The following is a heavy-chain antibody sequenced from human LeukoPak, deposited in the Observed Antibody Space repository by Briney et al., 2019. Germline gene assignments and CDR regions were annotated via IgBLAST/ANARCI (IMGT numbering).Heavy chain of an antibody. Sequence: GGSLRLSCAASGFTFSSYGMHWVRQAPGKGLEWVXVIWYDGSNKYYADSVKGRFTISRDNSKNTLYLQMNSLRAEDTAVYYCARDADLQGYSSSVFDYWGQGTLVTVSS. CDR1: GFTFSSYG. V-gene: IGHV3-33*01. J-gene: IGHJ4*02. CDR3: ARDADLQGYSSSVFDY. CDR2: IWYDGSNK. D-gene: IGHD6-6*01.